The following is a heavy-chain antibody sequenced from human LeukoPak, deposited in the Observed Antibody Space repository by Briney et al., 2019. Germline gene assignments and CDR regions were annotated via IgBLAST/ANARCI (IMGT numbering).Heavy chain of an antibody. J-gene: IGHJ4*02. CDR3: AKGSYDFWSGYSQDY. D-gene: IGHD3-3*01. CDR1: GFTFSSYG. Sequence: GGSLRLSCAASGFTFSSYGMHWVRQAPGKGREWVAFIRYDGSNKYYADSVKGRFTISRDNPKNTLYLQMNSLRAEDTAVYYCAKGSYDFWSGYSQDYWGQGTLVTVSS. V-gene: IGHV3-30*02. CDR2: IRYDGSNK.